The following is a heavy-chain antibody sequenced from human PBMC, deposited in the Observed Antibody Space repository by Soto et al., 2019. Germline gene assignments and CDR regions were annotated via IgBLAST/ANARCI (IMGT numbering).Heavy chain of an antibody. Sequence: ASVKVSCKASGYTFTNYYMHWVRQAPGQGLEWMGVINPSGGSTSYAQKFQGRVMMTRDTSTSTVFMEMSSLTYEDTALYYCARAVGSRAYYTMAVWGQETTVTVSS. D-gene: IGHD6-13*01. CDR2: INPSGGST. CDR1: GYTFTNYY. CDR3: ARAVGSRAYYTMAV. V-gene: IGHV1-46*01. J-gene: IGHJ6*02.